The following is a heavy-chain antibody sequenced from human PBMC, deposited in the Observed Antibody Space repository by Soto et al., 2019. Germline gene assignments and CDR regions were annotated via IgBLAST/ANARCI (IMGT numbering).Heavy chain of an antibody. Sequence: LRISCAASGFTFDDYTMHLARPTPGKGLEWVSLISCDGDSAYYADSVRGRFTISRDNSKNSLFLQMNNVRAEDAALYFWAKGTSGNSPELDFWGQGTVVTVSS. CDR1: GFTFDDYT. J-gene: IGHJ4*02. CDR3: AKGTSGNSPELDF. V-gene: IGHV3-43*01. D-gene: IGHD1-1*01. CDR2: ISCDGDSA.